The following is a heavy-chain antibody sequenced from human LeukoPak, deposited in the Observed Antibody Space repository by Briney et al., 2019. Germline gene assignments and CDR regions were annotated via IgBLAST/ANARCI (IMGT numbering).Heavy chain of an antibody. J-gene: IGHJ6*03. CDR1: GYSFTSYW. V-gene: IGHV5-51*01. CDR2: IYPGDSDT. Sequence: GESLKISCKGSGYSFTSYWIGWVRQMPGKGLEWMGIIYPGDSDTRYSPSFQGQVTISADKSISTAYLQWSSLKASDTAMYYCARQVGYSSGSPHYYYYYYMDVWGKGTTVTVSS. CDR3: ARQVGYSSGSPHYYYYYYMDV. D-gene: IGHD6-19*01.